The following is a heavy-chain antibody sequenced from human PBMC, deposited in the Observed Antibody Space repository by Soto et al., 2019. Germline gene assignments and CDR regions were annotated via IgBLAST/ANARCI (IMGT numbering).Heavy chain of an antibody. CDR1: GFTFSSYS. J-gene: IGHJ4*02. Sequence: GGSLRLSCAASGFTFSSYSMNWVRQAPGKGLEWVSSISSSSSYIYYADSVKGRFTISRDNAKNSLYLQMNSLRAEDTAVYYCARGLEDFWSGYYNYFDYWGQGTLVTVSS. V-gene: IGHV3-21*01. D-gene: IGHD3-3*01. CDR3: ARGLEDFWSGYYNYFDY. CDR2: ISSSSSYI.